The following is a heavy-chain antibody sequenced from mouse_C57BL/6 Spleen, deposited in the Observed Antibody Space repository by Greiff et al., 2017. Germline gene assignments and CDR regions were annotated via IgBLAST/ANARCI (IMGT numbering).Heavy chain of an antibody. CDR3: AREGTTVVGRFAY. J-gene: IGHJ3*01. V-gene: IGHV5-17*01. CDR2: ISSGSSTI. CDR1: GFTFSDYG. Sequence: DVMLVESGGGLVKPGGSLKLSCAASGFTFSDYGMHWVRQAPEKGLEWVAYISSGSSTIYYADTVKGRFTISRDNAKNTLFLQMTSLRSEDTAMYYCAREGTTVVGRFAYWGQGTLVTVSA. D-gene: IGHD1-1*01.